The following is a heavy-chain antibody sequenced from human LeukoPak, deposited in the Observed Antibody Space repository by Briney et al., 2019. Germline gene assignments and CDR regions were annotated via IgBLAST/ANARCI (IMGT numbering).Heavy chain of an antibody. V-gene: IGHV1-3*01. CDR1: GYTFNDYT. J-gene: IGHJ4*02. CDR2: IDADNGDT. CDR3: ARAISTVVTPLDY. D-gene: IGHD4-23*01. Sequence: ASVKVSCKASGYTFNDYTIHWVRQAPGQRFEWMGWIDADNGDTRYSQNFQGRATITRDTSANTVYMELSSLRSEDTAVYYCARAISTVVTPLDYWGQGTLVTVSS.